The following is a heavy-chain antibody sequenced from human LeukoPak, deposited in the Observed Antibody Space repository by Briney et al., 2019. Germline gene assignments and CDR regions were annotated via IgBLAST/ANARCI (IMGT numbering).Heavy chain of an antibody. D-gene: IGHD3-22*01. CDR3: ARASLYDNSAYYLDY. J-gene: IGHJ4*02. CDR2: VNWNGGST. Sequence: PGGSLRLSCAASGFTFDNYGMTWVRQVPGKGLEWVSGVNWNGGSTGYADSVKGRFTISRDNAKNSPYLQMNSLRAEDTALYYCARASLYDNSAYYLDYWGQGTLVTVSS. CDR1: GFTFDNYG. V-gene: IGHV3-20*04.